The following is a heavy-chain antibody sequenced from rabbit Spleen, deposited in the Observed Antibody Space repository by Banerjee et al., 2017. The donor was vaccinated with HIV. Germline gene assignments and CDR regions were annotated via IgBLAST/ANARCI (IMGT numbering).Heavy chain of an antibody. CDR3: AKPTYTGGVVATAFNRLDL. CDR2: IYAGSGGST. CDR1: GFSFSSSYW. J-gene: IGHJ3*01. V-gene: IGHV1S45*01. Sequence: QEQLEESGGGLVQPEGSLTLTCTASGFSFSSSYWICWVRQAPGKGLEWIACIYAGSGGSTYYASWAKGRFTISKTSSTTVTLQMTSLTAADTATYFCAKPTYTGGVVATAFNRLDLWGPGTLVTVS. D-gene: IGHD7-1*01.